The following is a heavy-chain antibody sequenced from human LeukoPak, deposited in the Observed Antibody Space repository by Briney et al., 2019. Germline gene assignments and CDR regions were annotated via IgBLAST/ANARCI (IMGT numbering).Heavy chain of an antibody. V-gene: IGHV4-38-2*01. Sequence: SETLSLTCAVSGYSISSGYYWDWIRQPPGKGLEWIGSIYHSGSTYYNPSLKSRVTISVDTSKNQFSLKLSSVTAADTAVYYCARCISYGSGNWFDPWGQGTLVTVSS. J-gene: IGHJ5*02. D-gene: IGHD3-10*01. CDR2: IYHSGST. CDR3: ARCISYGSGNWFDP. CDR1: GYSISSGYY.